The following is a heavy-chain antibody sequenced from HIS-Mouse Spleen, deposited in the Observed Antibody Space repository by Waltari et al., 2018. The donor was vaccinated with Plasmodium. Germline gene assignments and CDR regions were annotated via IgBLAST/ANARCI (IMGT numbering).Heavy chain of an antibody. V-gene: IGHV4-31*03. D-gene: IGHD6-13*01. CDR1: GGSISSGGYY. J-gene: IGHJ4*02. CDR2: FYYSGST. Sequence: QVQLQESGPGLVKPSQTLSLTCTVSGGSISSGGYYWSWIRQHPGKGLEWIGYFYYSGSTYYNPSLKSRVTISVDTSKNQFSLKLSSVTAADTAVYYCARSIAATVTFYFDYWGQGTLVTVSS. CDR3: ARSIAATVTFYFDY.